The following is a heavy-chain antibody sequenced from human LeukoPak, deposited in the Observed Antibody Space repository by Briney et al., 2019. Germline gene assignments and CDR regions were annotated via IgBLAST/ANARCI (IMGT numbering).Heavy chain of an antibody. CDR2: IKQDGSEK. CDR1: GFSFSRYW. D-gene: IGHD3-10*01. CDR3: VKDRGVGIYYFDH. V-gene: IGHV3-7*03. J-gene: IGHJ4*02. Sequence: QAGGSLRLSCAASGFSFSRYWMSWVRQVPRKGLEWVANIKQDGSEKYYVDSVKGRFTISRDNAKNSLYLQMNSLRAEDTALYYCVKDRGVGIYYFDHWGQGTLVTVSS.